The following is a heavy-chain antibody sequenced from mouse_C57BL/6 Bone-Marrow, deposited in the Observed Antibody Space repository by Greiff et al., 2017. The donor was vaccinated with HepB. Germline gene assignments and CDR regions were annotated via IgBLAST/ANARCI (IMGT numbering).Heavy chain of an antibody. CDR2: IHPNSGST. D-gene: IGHD2-4*01. V-gene: IGHV1-64*01. CDR1: GYTFTSYW. J-gene: IGHJ2*01. Sequence: QVQLKQPGAELVKPGASVKLSSKASGYTFTSYWMHWVKQRPGQGLEWIGMIHPNSGSTNYNEKFKSKATLTVDKSSSTAYMQLSSLTSEDSAVYYCTRRGIYDYALYYWGQGTTLTVSS. CDR3: TRRGIYDYALYY.